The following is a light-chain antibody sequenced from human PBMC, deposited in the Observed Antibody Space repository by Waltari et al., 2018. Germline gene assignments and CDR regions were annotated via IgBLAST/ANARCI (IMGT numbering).Light chain of an antibody. CDR3: QQYNNWPPGDT. CDR1: QCVSSH. V-gene: IGKV3-15*01. CDR2: GAS. J-gene: IGKJ2*01. Sequence: EVVMTQSPATLSVSPGERATLSCRASQCVSSHLAWYQQKPGQAPRLLIYGASTRAIGIPARFSGSGSGTEFTLTISSLQSEDFAVYYCQQYNNWPPGDTFGQGTKLEIK.